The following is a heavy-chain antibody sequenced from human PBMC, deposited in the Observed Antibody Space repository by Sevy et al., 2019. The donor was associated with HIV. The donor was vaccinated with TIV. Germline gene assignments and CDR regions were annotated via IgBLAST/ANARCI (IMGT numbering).Heavy chain of an antibody. CDR1: GFTFSSYG. CDR2: ISYDGSNK. CDR3: AKDRGVDIVATSSYYYYGMDV. V-gene: IGHV3-30*18. J-gene: IGHJ6*02. Sequence: GGSLRLSCAASGFTFSSYGMHWVRQAPGKGLEWVAVISYDGSNKYYADSVKGRFTISRDNSKNRLYLQMNSLRAEDTAVYYCAKDRGVDIVATSSYYYYGMDVWGQGTTVTVSS. D-gene: IGHD5-12*01.